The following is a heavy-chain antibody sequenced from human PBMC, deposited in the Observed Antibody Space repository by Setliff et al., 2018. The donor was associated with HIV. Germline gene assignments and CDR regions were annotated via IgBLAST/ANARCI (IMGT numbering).Heavy chain of an antibody. Sequence: SETLSLTCTVSGGSISSNNYFWGWIRQPPEKGLEWIGSIYYSGSTYNNPSLKSRVTISIDTSRNQFSLKLTSVTAADTAMYYCARRHTAFDPCGQGTLVTVSS. D-gene: IGHD5-18*01. V-gene: IGHV4-39*01. J-gene: IGHJ5*02. CDR2: IYYSGST. CDR1: GGSISSNNYF. CDR3: ARRHTAFDP.